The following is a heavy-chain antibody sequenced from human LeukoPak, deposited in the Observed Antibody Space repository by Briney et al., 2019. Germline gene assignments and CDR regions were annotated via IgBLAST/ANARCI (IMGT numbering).Heavy chain of an antibody. CDR2: INPSGGST. J-gene: IGHJ4*02. CDR1: GYTFTSYY. D-gene: IGHD3-10*01. V-gene: IGHV1-46*01. CDR3: ARGPQRFGELPFRY. Sequence: GASVKVSCKASGYTFTSYYMHWVRQAPGQGLEWMGIINPSGGSTSYAQKFQGRVTMTRDTSISTAYMELSRLRSDDTAVYYCARGPQRFGELPFRYWGQGTLVTVSS.